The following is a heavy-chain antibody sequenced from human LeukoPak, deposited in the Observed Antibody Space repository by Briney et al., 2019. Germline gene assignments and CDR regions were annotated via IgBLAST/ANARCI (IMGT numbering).Heavy chain of an antibody. CDR1: EFMFSEYW. CDR2: INQDGSEK. J-gene: IGHJ3*02. Sequence: PGGSLRLSCAASEFMFSEYWMNWVRQAPGKGLEWLAIINQDGSEKYSVSSVKGLFTISRDNVKNSLYLQLSSLRAEDTAVYYCARGGSRTCSTCYSDASDIWGQGTMVTVSS. D-gene: IGHD2-15*01. CDR3: ARGGSRTCSTCYSDASDI. V-gene: IGHV3-7*01.